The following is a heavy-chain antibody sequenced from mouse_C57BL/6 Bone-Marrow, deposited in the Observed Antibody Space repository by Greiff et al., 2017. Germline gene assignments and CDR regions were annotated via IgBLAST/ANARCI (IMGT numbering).Heavy chain of an antibody. CDR3: ARTPFYLGWFAY. J-gene: IGHJ3*01. Sequence: QVQLKQSGAELVRPGTSVKVSCKASGYAFTNYLIEWVKQRPGQGLEWIGVINPGSGGTKYNEKFKGKATLTADKSSSTAYMQLSGLTSVSSAVYFCARTPFYLGWFAYWGQGTLVTVSS. CDR2: INPGSGGT. CDR1: GYAFTNYL. D-gene: IGHD4-1*01. V-gene: IGHV1-54*01.